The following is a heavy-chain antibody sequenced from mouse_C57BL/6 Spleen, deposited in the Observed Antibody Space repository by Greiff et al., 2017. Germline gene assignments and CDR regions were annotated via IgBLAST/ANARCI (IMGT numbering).Heavy chain of an antibody. V-gene: IGHV1-15*01. CDR1: GYTFTDYE. CDR3: TKGYDYDRVFAY. CDR2: IDPETGGT. Sequence: VKLQQSGAELVRPGASVTLSCKASGYTFTDYEMHWVKQTPVHGLEWIGAIDPETGGTAYNQKFKGKAILTADKSSSTAYMELRSLTSEDSAVYYCTKGYDYDRVFAYWGQGTLVTVSA. J-gene: IGHJ3*01. D-gene: IGHD2-4*01.